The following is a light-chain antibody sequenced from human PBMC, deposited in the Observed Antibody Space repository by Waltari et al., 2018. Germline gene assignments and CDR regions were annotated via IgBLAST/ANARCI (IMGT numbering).Light chain of an antibody. V-gene: IGLV1-44*01. CDR2: SDY. CDR3: VAWDDSLSGVV. CDR1: RSNIGDFS. Sequence: QPVLTQPPSVSGTPGQRVTISCSGSRSNIGDFSVNWYQHLPGSAPRLLIYSDYQRPSGVPDRFSGSKSGTSASLVVSGLQSDDEADYYCVAWDDSLSGVVFGGGTKLTVL. J-gene: IGLJ2*01.